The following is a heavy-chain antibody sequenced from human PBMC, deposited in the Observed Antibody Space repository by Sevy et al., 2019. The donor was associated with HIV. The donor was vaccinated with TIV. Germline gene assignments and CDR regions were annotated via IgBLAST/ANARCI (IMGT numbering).Heavy chain of an antibody. D-gene: IGHD3-3*01. Sequence: GGSLRLSCAASGFTFSSYGMHWVRQAPGKGLEWVAVISYDGSNKYYADSVKGRFTISSDNSKNTLYLQMDSLRAEDTAVYYCAKVEGIGVVDYYYYYGMDVWGQGTTVTVSS. CDR1: GFTFSSYG. CDR2: ISYDGSNK. CDR3: AKVEGIGVVDYYYYYGMDV. J-gene: IGHJ6*02. V-gene: IGHV3-30*18.